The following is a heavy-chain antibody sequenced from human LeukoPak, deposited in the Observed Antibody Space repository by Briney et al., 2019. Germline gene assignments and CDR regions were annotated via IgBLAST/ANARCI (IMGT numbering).Heavy chain of an antibody. CDR3: AKWGPYCVGDYCPALDS. D-gene: IGHD2-21*02. Sequence: GGSLRLSCVASRFTFSNYWMSRVRQAPGKGLEWVANINQDGSKERYADSMKGRFTISRDNAKESLYLQLNSLRAEDTAVYYCAKWGPYCVGDYCPALDSWGPGTLVTVSS. J-gene: IGHJ4*02. CDR2: INQDGSKE. CDR1: RFTFSNYW. V-gene: IGHV3-7*01.